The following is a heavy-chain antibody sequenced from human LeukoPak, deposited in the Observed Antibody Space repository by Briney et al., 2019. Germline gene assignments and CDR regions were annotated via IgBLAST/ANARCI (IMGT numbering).Heavy chain of an antibody. Sequence: SETLSLTCAVSGGSISSTTWWSWVRQPAGRGLEWIGEIFHSGSTNYNPSLKSRVTISVDTSKNQFSLKLSSVTAADTAVYYCASKVYDSSGYYLVWGQGTLVTVSS. J-gene: IGHJ4*02. V-gene: IGHV4-4*02. CDR2: IFHSGST. CDR1: GGSISSTTW. CDR3: ASKVYDSSGYYLV. D-gene: IGHD3-22*01.